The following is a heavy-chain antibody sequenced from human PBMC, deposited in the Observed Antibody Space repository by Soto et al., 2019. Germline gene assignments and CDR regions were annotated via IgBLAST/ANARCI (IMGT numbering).Heavy chain of an antibody. V-gene: IGHV1-18*01. CDR2: ISAYNGNT. D-gene: IGHD3-22*01. CDR1: GYTFTSYG. CDR3: ARYSRYYYDSSGYYLLGAFDL. J-gene: IGHJ3*01. Sequence: ASVKVSCKASGYTFTSYGISWVRQAPGQGLEWMGWISAYNGNTNYAQKLQGRVTMTTDTSTRTAYMELRSLRSDDPAVYYCARYSRYYYDSSGYYLLGAFDLWGHGTFFTVSS.